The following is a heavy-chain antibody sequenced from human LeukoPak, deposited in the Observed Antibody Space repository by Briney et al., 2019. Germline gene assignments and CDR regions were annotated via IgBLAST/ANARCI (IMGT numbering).Heavy chain of an antibody. CDR2: INTNTGNP. CDR3: ARGGRGYSYGYWFDP. V-gene: IGHV7-4-1*02. D-gene: IGHD5-18*01. Sequence: ASVKVSCKASGYTFTSYDINWVRQATGQGLEWMGWINTNTGNPTYAQGFTGRFVFSLDTSVSTAYLQISSLKAEDTAVYYCARGGRGYSYGYWFDPWGQGTLVTVSS. CDR1: GYTFTSYD. J-gene: IGHJ5*02.